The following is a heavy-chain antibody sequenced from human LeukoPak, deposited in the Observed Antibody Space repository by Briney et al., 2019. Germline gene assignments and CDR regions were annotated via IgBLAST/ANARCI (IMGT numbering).Heavy chain of an antibody. CDR3: ARVVEMATIGYFDY. CDR2: INPNSGGT. Sequence: ASVKVSCKASGYTFTGYYMHWVRQAPGQGLEWMGWINPNSGGTNYAQKFQGRVTMTRDTSISTAYMELSRLRSDDTAMYYCARVVEMATIGYFDYWGQGTLVTVSS. J-gene: IGHJ4*02. CDR1: GYTFTGYY. D-gene: IGHD5-24*01. V-gene: IGHV1-2*02.